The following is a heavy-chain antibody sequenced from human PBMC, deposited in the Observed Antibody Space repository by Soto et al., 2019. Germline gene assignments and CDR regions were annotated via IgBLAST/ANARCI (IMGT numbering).Heavy chain of an antibody. CDR3: ARTIWSGYFQADY. CDR1: GFTFSTYS. Sequence: EVQLVESVGGLVQPGGSLRLSCVASGFTFSTYSMNWVRQAPGKGLEWISYISSSSSTTYADSVKGRFTISRDNAKNSLYLQMNSLRDEDTAVYYCARTIWSGYFQADYWGQGTLVTVSS. CDR2: ISSSSST. V-gene: IGHV3-48*02. J-gene: IGHJ4*02. D-gene: IGHD3-3*01.